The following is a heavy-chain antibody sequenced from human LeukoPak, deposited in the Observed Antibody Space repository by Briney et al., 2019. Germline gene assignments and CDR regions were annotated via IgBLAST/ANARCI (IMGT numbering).Heavy chain of an antibody. CDR1: GGSISSGGYY. J-gene: IGHJ4*02. D-gene: IGHD3-10*01. Sequence: SETLSLTCTVSGGSISSGGYYWSWIRQHPGKGLEWIGYIYYSGSTYYNPFLKSRVIISVDTSKNQFSLKLSSVTAADTAVYYCARDYYGSGSYFDYWGQGTLVPVSS. CDR2: IYYSGST. V-gene: IGHV4-31*03. CDR3: ARDYYGSGSYFDY.